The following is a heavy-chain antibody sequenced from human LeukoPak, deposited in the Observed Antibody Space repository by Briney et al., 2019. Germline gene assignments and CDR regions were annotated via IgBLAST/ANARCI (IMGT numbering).Heavy chain of an antibody. D-gene: IGHD3-22*01. V-gene: IGHV3-23*01. Sequence: GGSLRLSCAASGFTFSSYAMSWVRQAPGKGLEWVSSVSGSGGYTYYTGSVKGRFTISRDNSKNTLYLQMNSLRAEDTAIYYCAKDRPNYYDSSGHYYRRDGDYWGQGTLVTVSS. CDR2: VSGSGGYT. CDR1: GFTFSSYA. CDR3: AKDRPNYYDSSGHYYRRDGDY. J-gene: IGHJ4*02.